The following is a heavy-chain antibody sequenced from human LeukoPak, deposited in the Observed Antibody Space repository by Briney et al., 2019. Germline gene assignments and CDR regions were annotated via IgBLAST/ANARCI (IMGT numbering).Heavy chain of an antibody. V-gene: IGHV3-30*04. J-gene: IGHJ4*02. CDR3: AKDDAWLQYND. CDR2: ISYDGSNK. Sequence: GGSLRLSCAASGFTFSSYAMHWVRQAPGKGLEWVALISYDGSNKYYADSVKGRFTISRDNSKNTLYLQMNSLRAEDTAVYYCAKDDAWLQYNDWGQGTLVTVSS. CDR1: GFTFSSYA. D-gene: IGHD5-24*01.